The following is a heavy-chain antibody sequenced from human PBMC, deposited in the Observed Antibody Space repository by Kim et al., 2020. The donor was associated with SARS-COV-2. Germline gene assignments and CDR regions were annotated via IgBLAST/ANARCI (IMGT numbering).Heavy chain of an antibody. Sequence: GGSLRLSCTASGFTFGDYAMSWFRQAPGKGLEWVGFIRSKAYGGTTEYAASVKGRFTISRDDSKSIAYLQMNSLKTEDTAVYYCTRDCLLRSVSGGTHYYYYGMDVWGQGTTVTVSS. CDR3: TRDCLLRSVSGGTHYYYYGMDV. CDR1: GFTFGDYA. V-gene: IGHV3-49*03. J-gene: IGHJ6*02. CDR2: IRSKAYGGTT. D-gene: IGHD3-10*01.